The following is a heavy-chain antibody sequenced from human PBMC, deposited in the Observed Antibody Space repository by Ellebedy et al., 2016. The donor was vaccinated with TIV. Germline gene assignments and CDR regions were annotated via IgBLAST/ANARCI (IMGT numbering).Heavy chain of an antibody. Sequence: SETLSLTCTVSGGSISSGINCWSWVRQPPGKGLEWIGSICYHGNTHYKPSLKDRVTISLDTSKNDFSLKLGSVTAADTATYYCSREIRSSSDHWGQGTLVIVSS. J-gene: IGHJ4*02. CDR1: GGSISSGINC. V-gene: IGHV4-39*07. D-gene: IGHD6-6*01. CDR2: ICYHGNT. CDR3: SREIRSSSDH.